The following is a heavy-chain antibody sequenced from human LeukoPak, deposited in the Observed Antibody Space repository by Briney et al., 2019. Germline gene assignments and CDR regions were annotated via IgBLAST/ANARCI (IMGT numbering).Heavy chain of an antibody. CDR3: ARENWNNEGSAFDI. CDR1: GGSTYNHY. D-gene: IGHD1/OR15-1a*01. V-gene: IGHV4-59*11. Sequence: PSETLSLTCTVSGGSTYNHYWSWIRQPPGKGVEWIAYIYYSGSTNYNPSLKSRVSITIDTSKNQFSLRLSSVTTADTAMYYCARENWNNEGSAFDIWGQGTMVTVSS. J-gene: IGHJ3*02. CDR2: IYYSGST.